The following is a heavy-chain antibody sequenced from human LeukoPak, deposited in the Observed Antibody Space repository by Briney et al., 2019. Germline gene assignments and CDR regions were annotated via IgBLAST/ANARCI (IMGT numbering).Heavy chain of an antibody. D-gene: IGHD4-23*01. V-gene: IGHV4-34*01. CDR1: GGSFSGYY. Sequence: SETLSLTCAVYGGSFSGYYWSWIRQPPGKGLEWIGEINHSGSTNYNPSLKSRVAISVDTSKNQFSLKLSSVTAADTAVYYCARGSLVTPFDNWGQGTLVTVSS. J-gene: IGHJ4*02. CDR2: INHSGST. CDR3: ARGSLVTPFDN.